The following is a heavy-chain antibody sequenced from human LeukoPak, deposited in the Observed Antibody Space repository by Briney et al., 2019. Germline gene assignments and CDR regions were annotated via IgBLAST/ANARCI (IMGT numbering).Heavy chain of an antibody. CDR3: ASGGSFKGYYFDY. V-gene: IGHV1-69*05. Sequence: SAKVSCKASGGTFSSYAISWVRQAPGQGLEWMGGIIPIFGTANYAQKFQGRVTITTDESTNTAYMELSSLRSEDTAVYYCASGGSFKGYYFDYWGQGTLVTVSS. CDR1: GGTFSSYA. CDR2: IIPIFGTA. D-gene: IGHD1-26*01. J-gene: IGHJ4*02.